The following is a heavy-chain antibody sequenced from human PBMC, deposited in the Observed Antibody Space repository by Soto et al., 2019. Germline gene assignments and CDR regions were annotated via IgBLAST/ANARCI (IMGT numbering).Heavy chain of an antibody. D-gene: IGHD6-6*01. CDR1: GGSISSGGYS. V-gene: IGHV4-30-2*01. J-gene: IGHJ4*02. CDR3: ARAVYSSSFFDY. CDR2: IYHSGST. Sequence: TCAVSGGSISSGGYSWSWIRQPPGKGLEWIGYIYHSGSTYYNPSLKSRVTISVDRSKNQFSLKLSSVTAADTAVYYCARAVYSSSFFDYWGQGTLVTVPS.